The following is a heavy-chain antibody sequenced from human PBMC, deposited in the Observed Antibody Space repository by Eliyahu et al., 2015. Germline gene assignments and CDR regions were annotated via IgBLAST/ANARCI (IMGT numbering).Heavy chain of an antibody. CDR2: IHSSGSI. Sequence: QVQLQESGPGLVKPSETLSLPCTVSGGPISGYYWTWIRQPPGKKLEWIGYIHSSGSIAYNPSLKSRVTISVDTSKNHFSLRVSSLTAADTAMYYCAKFRAFPNNWFDPWGQGTLVTVSS. CDR1: GGPISGYY. CDR3: AKFRAFPNNWFDP. J-gene: IGHJ5*02. D-gene: IGHD2-21*01. V-gene: IGHV4-59*01.